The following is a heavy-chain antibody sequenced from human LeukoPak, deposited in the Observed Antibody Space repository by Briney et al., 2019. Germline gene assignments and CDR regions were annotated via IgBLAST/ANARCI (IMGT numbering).Heavy chain of an antibody. V-gene: IGHV1-8*01. D-gene: IGHD2-15*01. CDR2: MNPNSGNT. Sequence: GASVKVSCMASGYTFTSYDINWVRQATGQGLEWMGWMNPNSGNTGYAQKFQGRVTMTRNSSITTAYMELSSLRSEDTAVYYCARRHGRCSDGSCYYPDYWGQGTLVTVSS. CDR3: ARRHGRCSDGSCYYPDY. J-gene: IGHJ4*02. CDR1: GYTFTSYD.